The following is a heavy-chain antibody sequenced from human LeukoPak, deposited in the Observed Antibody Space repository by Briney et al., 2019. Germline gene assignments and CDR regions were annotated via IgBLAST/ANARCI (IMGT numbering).Heavy chain of an antibody. V-gene: IGHV3-23*01. Sequence: GGSLRLSCAASGFTFSNFAMSWVRQAPGKGLEWVSTISASGRSTYYADSVKGRFTISRDSSNNTVFLQMNSLRAEDTAVYYCAELGITMIGGVWGKGTTVTTSS. D-gene: IGHD3-10*02. CDR1: GFTFSNFA. J-gene: IGHJ6*04. CDR2: ISASGRST. CDR3: AELGITMIGGV.